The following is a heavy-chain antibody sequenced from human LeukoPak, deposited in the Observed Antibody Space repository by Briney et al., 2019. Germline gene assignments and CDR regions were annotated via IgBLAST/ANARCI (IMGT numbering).Heavy chain of an antibody. V-gene: IGHV4-4*07. CDR1: GASISTYY. J-gene: IGHJ4*02. D-gene: IGHD3-10*01. CDR2: IKTSGST. CDR3: AKVAMYYYGSETYFFLDD. Sequence: SETLSLICRVSGASISTYYWSWIRQPVGKGLEWIGQIKTSGSTHYNSSLESRVTMSLDTSKKQFSLNLTSVTAADTAVYYCAKVAMYYYGSETYFFLDDWGQGTLVTVSS.